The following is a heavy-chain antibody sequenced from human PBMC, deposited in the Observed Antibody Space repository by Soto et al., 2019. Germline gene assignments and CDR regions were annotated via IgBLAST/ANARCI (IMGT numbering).Heavy chain of an antibody. J-gene: IGHJ3*01. CDR1: GFTFSAYG. Sequence: QVQLVESGGGVVQPGGSLRLSCAPSGFTFSAYGMHWVRQAPGKGLEWVAVIWSHGNQKAEVDSVKGRFTISRDNSKKTLFLQMNGLTAEDTSVYFCARDDSGEGSALDVWGQGTMVTVSP. V-gene: IGHV3-33*01. D-gene: IGHD1-1*01. CDR2: IWSHGNQK. CDR3: ARDDSGEGSALDV.